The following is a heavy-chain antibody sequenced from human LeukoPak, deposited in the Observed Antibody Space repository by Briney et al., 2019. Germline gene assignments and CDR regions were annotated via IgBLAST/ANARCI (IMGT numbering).Heavy chain of an antibody. CDR2: TYYKSKRYN. V-gene: IGHV6-1*01. CDR1: GDSVSSSSAT. J-gene: IGHJ2*01. Sequence: SQTLSLTCAISGDSVSSSSATWNWIRQSPSRGLEWLGRTYYKSKRYNDYAVSVKSRITISPDTSRNQFSLQLNSATPEDTAVYYCARDPSGGFRWYFDLWGRGTLVTVSS. CDR3: ARDPSGGFRWYFDL. D-gene: IGHD2-15*01.